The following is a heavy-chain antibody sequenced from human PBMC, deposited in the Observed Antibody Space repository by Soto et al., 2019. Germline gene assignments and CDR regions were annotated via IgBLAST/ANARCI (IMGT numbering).Heavy chain of an antibody. J-gene: IGHJ4*02. CDR2: INSDGSST. D-gene: IGHD6-13*01. CDR1: GFXFCSYW. Sequence: GGSLXLSCAASGFXFCSYWMHWVRQAPGKGLVWVSRINSDGSSTSYADSVKGRFTISRDIAKNTLYLQMNSLRAEDTAVYYCARGYSSSWYIGYWGQGTLVTVSS. CDR3: ARGYSSSWYIGY. V-gene: IGHV3-74*01.